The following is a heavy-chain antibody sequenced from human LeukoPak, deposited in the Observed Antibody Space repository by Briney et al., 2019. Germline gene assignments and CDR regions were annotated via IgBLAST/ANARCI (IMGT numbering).Heavy chain of an antibody. V-gene: IGHV3-66*01. J-gene: IGHJ3*02. CDR1: GFTVSSNY. D-gene: IGHD3-22*01. CDR3: AREYDGSGYYAFDI. Sequence: GGSLRLSCAVSGFTVSSNYMIWVRQAPGKGLEWVSVIYSGGSTYYADSVKGRFTISRDNSKNTLYLQMNSLRAEDTAVYCCAREYDGSGYYAFDIWGQGTMVTVSS. CDR2: IYSGGST.